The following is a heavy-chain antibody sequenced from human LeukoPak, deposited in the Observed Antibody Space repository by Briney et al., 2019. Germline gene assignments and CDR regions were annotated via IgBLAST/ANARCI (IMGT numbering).Heavy chain of an antibody. Sequence: GGSLRLSCAASGFTFSTYGMSWVRQAPGKGLEWVSAVTGRGSSTYYADSVKGRFTISRDNFKNTLYLQMNSLRAEDTAVYYCAKKYTASWYFDYWGQGTLVTVSS. V-gene: IGHV3-23*01. CDR1: GFTFSTYG. J-gene: IGHJ4*02. D-gene: IGHD2-2*02. CDR3: AKKYTASWYFDY. CDR2: VTGRGSST.